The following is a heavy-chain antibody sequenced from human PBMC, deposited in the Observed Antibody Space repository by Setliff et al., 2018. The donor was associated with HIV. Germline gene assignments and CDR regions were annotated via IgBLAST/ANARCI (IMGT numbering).Heavy chain of an antibody. CDR1: DFTFSNSA. V-gene: IGHV3-23*01. CDR3: AKDRLFPRY. J-gene: IGHJ4*02. Sequence: GGSLRLSCVGSDFTFSNSAMSWVRQAPGKGLEWASTITDSGSKILYVDSVKGRFTISRDNSKNSLYLQMDSLRPEDTAVYYCAKDRLFPRYWGLGTLVTVSS. CDR2: ITDSGSKI. D-gene: IGHD2-21*01.